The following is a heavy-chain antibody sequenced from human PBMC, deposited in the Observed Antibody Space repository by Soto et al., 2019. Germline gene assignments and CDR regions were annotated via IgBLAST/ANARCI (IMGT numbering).Heavy chain of an antibody. D-gene: IGHD4-17*01. CDR3: ATWVDYGDFEGFDF. V-gene: IGHV1-2*04. Sequence: ASVKVSCKTSGYSFTDYKLHWVRQAPGQGLEWMGWVDPNGGGSNSAQKFQGSVTMTWDTSITTAYLDLTRLTTNDTATYFCATWVDYGDFEGFDFWGQGTQVTVS. J-gene: IGHJ4*02. CDR1: GYSFTDYK. CDR2: VDPNGGGS.